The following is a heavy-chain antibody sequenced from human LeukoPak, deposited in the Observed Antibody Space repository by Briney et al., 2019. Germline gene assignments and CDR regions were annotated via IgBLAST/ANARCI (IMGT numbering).Heavy chain of an antibody. J-gene: IGHJ4*02. V-gene: IGHV4-34*01. CDR1: GGSFSGYY. CDR3: ARDVTPTSRPFDY. Sequence: PSETLSLTCAVYGGSFSGYYWGWIRQPPGKGLEWIGEINHSGSTNYNPSLKSRVTISVDTSKNQFSLKLSSVTAADTAVYYCARDVTPTSRPFDYWGQGTLVTVSS. D-gene: IGHD2-2*01. CDR2: INHSGST.